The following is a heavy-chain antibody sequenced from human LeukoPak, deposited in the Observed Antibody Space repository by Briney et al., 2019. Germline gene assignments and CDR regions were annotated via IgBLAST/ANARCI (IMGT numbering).Heavy chain of an antibody. CDR1: RFTFSSYG. D-gene: IGHD3-10*01. CDR3: GYYNSGSYSTPDS. CDR2: IHTDQTIQ. J-gene: IGHJ5*01. V-gene: IGHV3-30*02. Sequence: GGSLRLSCAASRFTFSSYGMHWVRQAPGKGLEWVAYIHTDQTIQYYADSVKGRFTISRDNSKNTLYLQMKTLRSEDTAVYYCGYYNSGSYSTPDSWGQGTQVTVSS.